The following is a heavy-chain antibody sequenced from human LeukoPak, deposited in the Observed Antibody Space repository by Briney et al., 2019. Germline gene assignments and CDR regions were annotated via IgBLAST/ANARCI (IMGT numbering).Heavy chain of an antibody. D-gene: IGHD3-10*01. J-gene: IGHJ4*02. CDR3: ARDYYGSGSYMDY. V-gene: IGHV4-34*01. CDR2: INHSGST. Sequence: PSETLSLTCAVYGGSFSGYYWSWIRQPPGKGLEWIGEINHSGSTNYNPSLKSRVTISVDTSKNQFSLKLSSVTAADTAVYYCARDYYGSGSYMDYWGQGTLVTVS. CDR1: GGSFSGYY.